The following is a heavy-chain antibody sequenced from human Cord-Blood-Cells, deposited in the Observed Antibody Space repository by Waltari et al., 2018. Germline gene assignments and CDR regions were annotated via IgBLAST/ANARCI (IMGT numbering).Heavy chain of an antibody. Sequence: QVQLQESGPGLVKPSQTLSLTCTVPGGSISSGGYYWSWIRQNPGKGLEWIGYIYYSGSTYYNPSLKSRVTISVDTSKNQFSLKLSSVTAADTAVYYCARGRDNWNYLPYFDYWGQGTLVTVSS. CDR3: ARGRDNWNYLPYFDY. V-gene: IGHV4-31*03. CDR1: GGSISSGGYY. J-gene: IGHJ4*02. CDR2: IYYSGST. D-gene: IGHD1-7*01.